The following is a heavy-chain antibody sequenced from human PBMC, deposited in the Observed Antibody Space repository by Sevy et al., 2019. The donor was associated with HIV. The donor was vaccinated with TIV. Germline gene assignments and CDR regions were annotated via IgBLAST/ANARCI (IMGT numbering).Heavy chain of an antibody. D-gene: IGHD1-7*01. CDR3: ARGGPQTTSYYYYGMDV. J-gene: IGHJ6*02. Sequence: SETLSLTCTVYGGSLSGYYWTWIRQPPGKGLEWIGEINHSGSTNYNPSLKSRVTISVDTSKNHFSLKLTPLTAADTATYYCARGGPQTTSYYYYGMDVWGQGTTVTVFS. CDR2: INHSGST. V-gene: IGHV4-34*01. CDR1: GGSLSGYY.